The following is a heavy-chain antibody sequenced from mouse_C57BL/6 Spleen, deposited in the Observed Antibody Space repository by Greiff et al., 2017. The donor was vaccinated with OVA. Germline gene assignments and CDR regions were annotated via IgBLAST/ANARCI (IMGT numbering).Heavy chain of an antibody. CDR2: INPNNGGT. CDR3: ARVVFDY. CDR1: GYTFTDYY. Sequence: VQLQQSGPELVKPGASVKISCKASGYTFTDYYMNWVKQSHGKSLEWIGDINPNNGGTSYNQKFKGKATLTVDKSSSTAYMELRSLTSEDSAVYDCARVVFDYWGKGTTLTVSS. J-gene: IGHJ2*01. V-gene: IGHV1-26*01.